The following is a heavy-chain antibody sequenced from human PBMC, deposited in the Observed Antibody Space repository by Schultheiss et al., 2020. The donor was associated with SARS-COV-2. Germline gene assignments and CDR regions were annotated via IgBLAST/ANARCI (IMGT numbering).Heavy chain of an antibody. J-gene: IGHJ6*02. CDR1: GGSISIGGYY. CDR2: IYFSGST. CDR3: ARDHYYDSSGHYYYYYGMDV. Sequence: LRLSCTVSGGSISIGGYYWSWIRQHPGKGLEWIGYIYFSGSTNYNPSLKSRVTISVDTSKNQFSLKLSSVTAADTAVYYCARDHYYDSSGHYYYYYGMDVWGQGTTVTVSS. D-gene: IGHD3-22*01. V-gene: IGHV4-31*03.